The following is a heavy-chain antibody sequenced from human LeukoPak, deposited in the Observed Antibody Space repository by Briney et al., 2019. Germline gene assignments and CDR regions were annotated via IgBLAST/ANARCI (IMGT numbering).Heavy chain of an antibody. CDR2: ISSSSSYI. V-gene: IGHV3-21*01. D-gene: IGHD6-6*01. Sequence: GGSLRVSCTASGFTFSSYSMNWVRQAPGKGMEWVSSISSSSSYIYYADSVKGRFTISRDNAKNSLYLQMNSLRAEDTAVYYCARSSSVGDYWGQGGLVTGS. CDR3: ARSSSVGDY. CDR1: GFTFSSYS. J-gene: IGHJ4*02.